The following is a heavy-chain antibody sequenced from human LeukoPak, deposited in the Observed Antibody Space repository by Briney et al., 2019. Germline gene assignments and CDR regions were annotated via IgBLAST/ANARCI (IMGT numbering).Heavy chain of an antibody. CDR3: AREYVTMIERYFDY. D-gene: IGHD3-22*01. V-gene: IGHV4-39*02. J-gene: IGHJ4*02. Sequence: PSETLSLTCTVSGGSISSSSYYWGWIRQPPGKGLEWIGSIYYSGSTYYNPSLKSRVTISVDTSKNQFSLKLSSVTAADTAVYYCAREYVTMIERYFDYWGQGTLVIVSS. CDR1: GGSISSSSYY. CDR2: IYYSGST.